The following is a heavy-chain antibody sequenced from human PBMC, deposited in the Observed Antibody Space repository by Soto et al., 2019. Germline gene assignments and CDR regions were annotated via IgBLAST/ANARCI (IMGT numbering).Heavy chain of an antibody. V-gene: IGHV3-30*18. D-gene: IGHD3-10*01. J-gene: IGHJ4*02. CDR2: ISYDGSDK. Sequence: QVQLVESGGGVVQPGRSLRLSCAVSGFTFSNYGMHWVRQAPGKGLEWVAVISYDGSDKYYAESVRGRFTISRDNSKNTLDLQMNSLRVEDTAVYYCAKDRGKYGSGSFELWGQGTLGTVSS. CDR1: GFTFSNYG. CDR3: AKDRGKYGSGSFEL.